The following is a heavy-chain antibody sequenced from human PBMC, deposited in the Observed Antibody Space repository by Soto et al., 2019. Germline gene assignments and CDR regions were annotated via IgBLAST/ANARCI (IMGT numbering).Heavy chain of an antibody. V-gene: IGHV3-7*03. CDR2: IKQDGSEK. D-gene: IGHD3-3*01. CDR1: GLTFSRHW. Sequence: EVQLVESGGGLVQPGGSLRLSCTASGLTFSRHWMSWVRQAPGKGLEWVANIKQDGSEKYYVDSVKGRFTISRDNAKNSLFLQMVSLRGEDTAVYYGGGRVPDDVYYGVFDYWGQGALVTVSP. J-gene: IGHJ4*02. CDR3: GGRVPDDVYYGVFDY.